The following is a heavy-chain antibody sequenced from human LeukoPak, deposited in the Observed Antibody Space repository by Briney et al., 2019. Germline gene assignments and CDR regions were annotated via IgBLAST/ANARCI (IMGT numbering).Heavy chain of an antibody. D-gene: IGHD1-26*01. V-gene: IGHV1-18*01. CDR2: ISAYNGNT. CDR3: ARSAAGGMDV. Sequence: ASVKVSCKTSGYTFTNYGISWVRQAPGQGFEWMGWISAYNGNTNYAQKLQGRVTMTTDTSTSTAYMELRSLRYDDTAVYYCARSAAGGMDVWGQGTTVTVSS. J-gene: IGHJ6*02. CDR1: GYTFTNYG.